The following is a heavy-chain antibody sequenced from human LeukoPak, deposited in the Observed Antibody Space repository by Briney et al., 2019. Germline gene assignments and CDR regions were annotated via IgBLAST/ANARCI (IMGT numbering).Heavy chain of an antibody. V-gene: IGHV7-4-1*02. CDR3: AILSSGWYGLFGY. J-gene: IGHJ4*02. Sequence: ASVKVSCKASGYTFTSYAMNWVRQAPGQGLEWEGLINTNTGNPTYAQGFTGRFVFSLDTSVSTAYLQISSLKAEDTAVYYCAILSSGWYGLFGYWGQGTLVTVSS. CDR2: INTNTGNP. CDR1: GYTFTSYA. D-gene: IGHD6-19*01.